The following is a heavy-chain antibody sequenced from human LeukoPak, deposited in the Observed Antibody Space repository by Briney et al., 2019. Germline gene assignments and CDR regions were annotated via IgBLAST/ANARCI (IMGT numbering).Heavy chain of an antibody. CDR2: IIPIFGTA. V-gene: IGHV1-69*13. CDR1: GGTFSSYA. CDR3: ARGVDILTGYYIGTNWFAP. J-gene: IGHJ5*02. Sequence: SVKVSCKASGGTFSSYAISWVRQAPGQGLEWMGGIIPIFGTANYAKKFQGRVTITADESTSTAYMELSRLRSEDTAVYYCARGVDILTGYYIGTNWFAPWGQGTLVTVSS. D-gene: IGHD3-9*01.